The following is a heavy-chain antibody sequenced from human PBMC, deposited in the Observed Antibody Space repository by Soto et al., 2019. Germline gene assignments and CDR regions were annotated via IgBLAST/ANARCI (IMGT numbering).Heavy chain of an antibody. Sequence: ESGGGVVQPGTSLRLSCAASGFTFSTYGMHWVRQTPGKGLEWVAIIWYEGLNIYYADSVKGRFTISRDDSKNTVYLEMNSLRLGDTAVYYCARAGPYCGSDCYPWAFDIWGHGTVVTVSS. CDR1: GFTFSTYG. J-gene: IGHJ3*02. CDR2: IWYEGLNI. CDR3: ARAGPYCGSDCYPWAFDI. D-gene: IGHD2-21*02. V-gene: IGHV3-33*01.